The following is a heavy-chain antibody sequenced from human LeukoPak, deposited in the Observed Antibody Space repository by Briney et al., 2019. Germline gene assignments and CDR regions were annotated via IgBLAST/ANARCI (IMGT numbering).Heavy chain of an antibody. Sequence: SSETLSLTCAVYGGSFSGYYWSWIRQPPGKGLEWIGSIYYSGYTYYNPSLKSRVTISLHTSKNQFSLNLSSVTAADTAVYYCARDRHWTNDWVFDYWGQGTLVTVSS. CDR3: ARDRHWTNDWVFDY. J-gene: IGHJ4*02. CDR2: IYYSGYT. V-gene: IGHV4-34*11. CDR1: GGSFSGYY. D-gene: IGHD1/OR15-1a*01.